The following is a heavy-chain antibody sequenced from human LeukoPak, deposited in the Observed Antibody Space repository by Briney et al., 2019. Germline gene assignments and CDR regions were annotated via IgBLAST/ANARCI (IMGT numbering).Heavy chain of an antibody. CDR1: GFTVNINS. D-gene: IGHD4-17*01. J-gene: IGHJ4*02. V-gene: IGHV3-53*01. CDR3: ARQAGEYAHPYDY. Sequence: GGLRRLSCTVSGFTVNINSMLGPGRAPGKRLEGLGFIYSGGNTHYSDSVKGRFTISRDNSKNTLYLQMNTLRAEDTAVYYCARQAGEYAHPYDYWGQGTLVTVSS. CDR2: IYSGGNT.